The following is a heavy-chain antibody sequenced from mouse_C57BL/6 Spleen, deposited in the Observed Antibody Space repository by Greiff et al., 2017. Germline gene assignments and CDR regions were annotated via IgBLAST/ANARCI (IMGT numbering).Heavy chain of an antibody. V-gene: IGHV5-4*03. CDR1: GFTFSSYA. CDR2: ISDGGSYT. J-gene: IGHJ2*01. Sequence: EVKLQESGGGLVKPGGSLKLSCAASGFTFSSYAMSWVRQTPEKRLEWVATISDGGSYTYYPDNVKGRFIISRDNAKNNLYLQMSHMKSEDTAMYYCARGLYYFDYWGQGTTLTVSS. CDR3: ARGLYYFDY.